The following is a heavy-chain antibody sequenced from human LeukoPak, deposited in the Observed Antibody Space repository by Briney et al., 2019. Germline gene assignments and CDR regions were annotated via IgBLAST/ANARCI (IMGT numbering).Heavy chain of an antibody. CDR1: GFTFGDYA. Sequence: SLRLSCTASGFTFGDYAMSWFRQAPGKGLEWLCFIASKAYGETTECAASVRGRFTISRDDSKSTTYLQMNRLKTEDTAVYYCTRDFQWSFDFWGQGTLVTVSS. CDR3: TRDFQWSFDF. CDR2: IASKAYGETT. V-gene: IGHV3-49*03. J-gene: IGHJ4*02. D-gene: IGHD6-19*01.